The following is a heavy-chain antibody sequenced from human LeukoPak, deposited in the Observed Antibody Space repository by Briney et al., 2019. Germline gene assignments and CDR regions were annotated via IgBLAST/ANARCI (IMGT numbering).Heavy chain of an antibody. J-gene: IGHJ4*02. Sequence: GGSLRLSCAASEFTFSSYSMNWVRQAPGKGLEWVSYINSVSRTIYYADSVKGRFTVSRDNAKNSLYLQMNSLRAEDTAVYYCARGEHHDPWGGYPFDYWGQGTLVTVSS. D-gene: IGHD3-3*01. CDR2: INSVSRTI. CDR1: EFTFSSYS. V-gene: IGHV3-48*01. CDR3: ARGEHHDPWGGYPFDY.